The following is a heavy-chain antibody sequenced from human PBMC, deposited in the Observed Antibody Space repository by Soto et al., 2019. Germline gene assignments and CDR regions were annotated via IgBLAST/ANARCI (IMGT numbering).Heavy chain of an antibody. Sequence: QVQLVQSGAEVKKPGSSVKVSCKASGGTFSSYAISWVRQAPGQVFEWMGGIIPIFGTANYAQKFQGRVTTTADESTSTAYMELSSLISEDTAVYYCARAGTTVDGYDYYGMDVWGQGTTVTVSS. J-gene: IGHJ6*02. CDR1: GGTFSSYA. D-gene: IGHD4-17*01. CDR3: ARAGTTVDGYDYYGMDV. CDR2: IIPIFGTA. V-gene: IGHV1-69*01.